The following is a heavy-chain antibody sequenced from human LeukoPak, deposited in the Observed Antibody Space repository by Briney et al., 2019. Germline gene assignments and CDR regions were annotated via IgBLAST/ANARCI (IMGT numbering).Heavy chain of an antibody. Sequence: GGSLRLSCAASGLNFSAYGMHWVRQAPGKGLEWVAFIRYDGNLKYYADSVKGRFTISRENSKNTLDLQMNSLRVEDTAVYYCAKPTSLKDANYGLTGTNYWGQGILVTVSS. J-gene: IGHJ4*02. CDR2: IRYDGNLK. CDR3: AKPTSLKDANYGLTGTNY. V-gene: IGHV3-30*02. D-gene: IGHD1-14*01. CDR1: GLNFSAYG.